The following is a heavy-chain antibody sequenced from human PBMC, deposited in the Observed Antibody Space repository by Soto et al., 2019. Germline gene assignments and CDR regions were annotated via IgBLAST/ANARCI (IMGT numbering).Heavy chain of an antibody. Sequence: EVKLVESGGGSGQPGGSLRLSCVASGYTFNSHEMNWIRQTPGKGLEWISSISGSGTTKYADSVKGRFTISRDNAHKSIYLEMNCLRVEDTGVYYCARGGIHWGQGALVTVSS. D-gene: IGHD6-13*01. CDR2: ISGSGTT. CDR3: ARGGIH. CDR1: GYTFNSHE. V-gene: IGHV3-48*03. J-gene: IGHJ4*02.